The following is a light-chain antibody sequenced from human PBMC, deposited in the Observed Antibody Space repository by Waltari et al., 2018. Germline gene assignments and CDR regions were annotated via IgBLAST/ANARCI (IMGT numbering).Light chain of an antibody. CDR1: QNVNSF. Sequence: CRASQNVNSFLAWYQQKRGQAPRLLIYDASKRATGSPDRISGSGSGTDFTLTISSLEPEDFAIYYCQQRGNLPETFGRGTRVEMK. CDR3: QQRGNLPET. V-gene: IGKV3-11*01. J-gene: IGKJ2*01. CDR2: DAS.